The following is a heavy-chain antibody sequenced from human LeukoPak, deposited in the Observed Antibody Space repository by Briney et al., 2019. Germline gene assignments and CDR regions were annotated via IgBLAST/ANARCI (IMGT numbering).Heavy chain of an antibody. Sequence: ASVKVSCKASGGSFSSYAISWVRQAPGQGLEWMGGIIPIFGTANYAQKFQGRVTITADESTSTAYMELSSLRSEDTAVYYCARDPPFGYRTPHFDYWGQGTLVTVSS. V-gene: IGHV1-69*13. D-gene: IGHD5-18*01. J-gene: IGHJ4*02. CDR3: ARDPPFGYRTPHFDY. CDR1: GGSFSSYA. CDR2: IIPIFGTA.